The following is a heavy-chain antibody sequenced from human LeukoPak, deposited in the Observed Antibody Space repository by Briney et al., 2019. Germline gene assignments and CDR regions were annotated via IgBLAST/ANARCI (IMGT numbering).Heavy chain of an antibody. J-gene: IGHJ4*02. CDR2: IYPGDSDT. V-gene: IGHV5-51*01. CDR1: GYSFTSYW. D-gene: IGHD6-13*01. CDR3: VRFGLTSSLDY. Sequence: GESLKISCKGSGYSFTSYWICWVRQMPGKGLEWMGLIYPGDSDTRYSPSFQGQVTFSVDASISTAYLQLSGLRASDTAIYYCVRFGLTSSLDYWGQGTLVTVSS.